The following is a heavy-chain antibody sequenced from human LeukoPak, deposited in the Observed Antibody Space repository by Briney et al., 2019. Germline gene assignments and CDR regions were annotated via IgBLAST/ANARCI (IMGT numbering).Heavy chain of an antibody. J-gene: IGHJ4*02. Sequence: SETLSLTCAVYGGSFSGYYWSWIRQPSGKGLEWIGEINHSGSTNYNPSLKSRVTISVDTSKNQFSLKLSSVTAADTAVYYCARGGVGTDEGSWYGYWGQGTLVTVSS. CDR2: INHSGST. CDR1: GGSFSGYY. V-gene: IGHV4-34*01. D-gene: IGHD6-13*01. CDR3: ARGGVGTDEGSWYGY.